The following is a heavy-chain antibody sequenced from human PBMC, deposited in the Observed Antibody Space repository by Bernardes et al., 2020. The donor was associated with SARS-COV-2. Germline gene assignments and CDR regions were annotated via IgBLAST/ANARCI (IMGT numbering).Heavy chain of an antibody. Sequence: GKVSCKTSGSDFNNYGFTSYGFSWVRQAPGQGLEWMGWITAYNLNTDYAQNFRGRVTMTADTSTSTVYMELRSLRSDDTAMYYCAVNTGNFYYGVDVWGQGTTVTVSS. D-gene: IGHD3-10*01. CDR1: GSDFNNYGFTSYG. J-gene: IGHJ6*02. CDR3: AVNTGNFYYGVDV. CDR2: ITAYNLNT. V-gene: IGHV1-18*04.